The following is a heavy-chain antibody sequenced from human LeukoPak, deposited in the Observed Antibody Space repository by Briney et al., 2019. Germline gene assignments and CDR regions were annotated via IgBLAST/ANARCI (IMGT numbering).Heavy chain of an antibody. D-gene: IGHD3-9*01. Sequence: GASVKVSCKASGYTFTSYGISWVRQAPGQGLEWMGWISAYNGNTNYAQKLQGRVTMTTDTSTSTAYMELRSLRSDDTAVYYCARGLRCFDWLWYFDLWGRGTLVTVSS. CDR3: ARGLRCFDWLWYFDL. CDR1: GYTFTSYG. J-gene: IGHJ2*01. V-gene: IGHV1-18*01. CDR2: ISAYNGNT.